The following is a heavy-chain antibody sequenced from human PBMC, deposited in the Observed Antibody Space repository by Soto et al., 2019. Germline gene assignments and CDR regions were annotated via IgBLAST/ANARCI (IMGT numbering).Heavy chain of an antibody. CDR3: ARDRSYSDYVWGTYRYTFDI. Sequence: ASVKVSCKASGYTFSSYAMHWVRQAPGQRLEWMGWINAGNGDTKYSQKFQGRVTITRDTSASTAYMDLSSLRSEDTAVYYCARDRSYSDYVWGTYRYTFDIWG. D-gene: IGHD3-16*02. J-gene: IGHJ3*02. CDR2: INAGNGDT. CDR1: GYTFSSYA. V-gene: IGHV1-3*01.